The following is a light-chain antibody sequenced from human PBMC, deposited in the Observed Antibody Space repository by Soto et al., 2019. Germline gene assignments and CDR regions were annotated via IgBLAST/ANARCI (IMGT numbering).Light chain of an antibody. CDR2: SAS. Sequence: EIVMTQSPATLSVSPGERASLSCRASQSVSSNLAWYQQKPGQAPRLLMFSASTRATGIPARFSGSGSGTDFTLTISSLQSEDFATYYCQQYNSYPWTFGQGTKVEIK. CDR3: QQYNSYPWT. V-gene: IGKV3-15*01. CDR1: QSVSSN. J-gene: IGKJ1*01.